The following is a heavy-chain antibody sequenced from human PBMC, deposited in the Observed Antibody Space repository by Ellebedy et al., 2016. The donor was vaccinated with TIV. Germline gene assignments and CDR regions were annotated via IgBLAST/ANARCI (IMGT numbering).Heavy chain of an antibody. Sequence: GESLKISCRGSGDRFTSYWIGWVRQMPGKGLEWMGIIYPGDSDTKYSPSFEGQVTIPADKSINTAYLQWSSLKVSDSGIYHCARRPGVGVADNWFDPWGQGTLVTVSS. J-gene: IGHJ5*02. D-gene: IGHD6-19*01. CDR3: ARRPGVGVADNWFDP. CDR2: IYPGDSDT. CDR1: GDRFTSYW. V-gene: IGHV5-51*01.